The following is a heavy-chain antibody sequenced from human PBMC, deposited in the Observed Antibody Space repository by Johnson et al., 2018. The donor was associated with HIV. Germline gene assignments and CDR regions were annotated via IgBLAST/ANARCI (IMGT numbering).Heavy chain of an antibody. J-gene: IGHJ3*02. CDR1: GFTFSSYG. V-gene: IGHV3-30*02. Sequence: VQLLESGGGVVQPGGSLRLSCAASGFTFSSYGMHWVRQAPGKGLEWVAFIRYDGSNKYYADSVKGRFTISRDNSKNTLYLQMNSLRAEDTAVYYCARGGYDAFDIWGQGTMVTVSS. D-gene: IGHD5-12*01. CDR2: IRYDGSNK. CDR3: ARGGYDAFDI.